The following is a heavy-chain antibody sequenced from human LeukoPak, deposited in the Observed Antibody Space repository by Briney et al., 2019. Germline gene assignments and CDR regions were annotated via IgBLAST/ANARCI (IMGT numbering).Heavy chain of an antibody. J-gene: IGHJ4*02. CDR3: AKEGTAQISTWYDN. CDR1: GFTFSNYG. D-gene: IGHD2-2*01. CDR2: ISYEGRTM. V-gene: IGHV3-30*18. Sequence: PGGSLRLSCAGAGFTFSNYGMHWVRRAPGKGLEWLAVISYEGRTMYYADSVKGQFTISRDNSRNTLFLQMNSLSPDDTAVYYCAKEGTAQISTWYDNWGQGTLVTVSS.